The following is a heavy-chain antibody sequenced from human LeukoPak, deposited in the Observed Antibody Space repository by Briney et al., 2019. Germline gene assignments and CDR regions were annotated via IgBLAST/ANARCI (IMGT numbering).Heavy chain of an antibody. CDR2: ISNNGGYT. CDR3: AKDPRQWPTAFDY. CDR1: GFTFSSSA. D-gene: IGHD6-19*01. J-gene: IGHJ4*02. Sequence: GGSLRLSCAASGFTFSSSAMSWVRQAPGKGLEWVSAISNNGGYTYYADSVQGRFTISRDNSKSTLCLQMNSLRAEDTAVYYCAKDPRQWPTAFDYWGQGTLVTVSS. V-gene: IGHV3-23*01.